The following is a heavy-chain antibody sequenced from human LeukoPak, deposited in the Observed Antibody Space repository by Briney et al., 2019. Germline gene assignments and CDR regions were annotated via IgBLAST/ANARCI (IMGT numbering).Heavy chain of an antibody. CDR2: ISPTSGGT. J-gene: IGHJ4*02. D-gene: IGHD2-2*01. CDR3: ARDVGEYCSSTSCYASNY. Sequence: ASVKVSCKASGYTFTGYYMHWVRQAPGQGLEWMGWISPTSGGTNYAQKFQGRVTMTRDTSISTAYMELSRLRSDDTAVYYCARDVGEYCSSTSCYASNYWGQGTLVTVSS. V-gene: IGHV1-2*02. CDR1: GYTFTGYY.